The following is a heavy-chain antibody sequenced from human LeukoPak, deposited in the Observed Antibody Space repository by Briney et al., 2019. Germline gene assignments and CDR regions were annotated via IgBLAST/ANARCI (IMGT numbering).Heavy chain of an antibody. CDR3: ARERFLEWLSYNWFDP. V-gene: IGHV4-61*01. J-gene: IGHJ5*02. CDR2: IYYSGST. Sequence: SETLSLTCTVSGGSVSSGSYYWSWIRQPPGKGLEWIGYIYYSGSTNYNPSLKSRVTISVDTSKNQFSLKLSSVTAADTAVYYCARERFLEWLSYNWFDPWGQGTLVTVSS. D-gene: IGHD3-3*01. CDR1: GGSVSSGSYY.